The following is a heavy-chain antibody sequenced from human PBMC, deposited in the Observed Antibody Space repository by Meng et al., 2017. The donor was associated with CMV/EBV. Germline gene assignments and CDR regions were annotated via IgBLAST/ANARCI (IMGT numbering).Heavy chain of an antibody. CDR2: IDWDDDK. CDR1: GFSLSTSGMR. J-gene: IGHJ4*02. D-gene: IGHD1-1*01. CDR3: ARINELNLDY. V-gene: IGHV2-70D*14. Sequence: SGPTLVKPTQTLTLTCTFSGFSLSTSGMRVSWIRQPPGKALEWLARIDWDDDKFYSTSLKTRLTIFKDTSKNQVVLTMTNMDPVDTATYYCARINELNLDYWGQGTLVTVSS.